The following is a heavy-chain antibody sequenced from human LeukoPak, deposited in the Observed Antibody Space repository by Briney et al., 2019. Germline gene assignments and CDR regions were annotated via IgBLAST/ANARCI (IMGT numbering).Heavy chain of an antibody. CDR1: GYTFTGYY. V-gene: IGHV1-2*02. CDR3: ARDSYSYRPAGPYP. Sequence: GASVKVSCKASGYTFTGYYMHWVRQAPGQGLEWMGWINPNSGGTNYAQKFQGRVTITADKSTSTAYMELSSLRSEDTAVYYCARDSYSYRPAGPYPWGQGTLVTVSS. J-gene: IGHJ5*02. CDR2: INPNSGGT. D-gene: IGHD2-15*01.